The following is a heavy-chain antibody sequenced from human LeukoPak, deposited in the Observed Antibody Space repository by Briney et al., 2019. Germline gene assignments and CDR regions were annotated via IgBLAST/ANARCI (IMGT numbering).Heavy chain of an antibody. CDR2: VSGSGGSI. J-gene: IGHJ4*02. CDR3: AKGQSSGYYSYWDY. CDR1: GFTVSSNY. D-gene: IGHD3-22*01. V-gene: IGHV3-23*01. Sequence: GGSLRLSCAASGFTVSSNYMSWVRQAPGKGLEWVSGVSGSGGSIIYADSVKGRFTISRDNSKNTLYLQMNSLRAEDTAIYYCAKGQSSGYYSYWDYWGQGTLVTVSS.